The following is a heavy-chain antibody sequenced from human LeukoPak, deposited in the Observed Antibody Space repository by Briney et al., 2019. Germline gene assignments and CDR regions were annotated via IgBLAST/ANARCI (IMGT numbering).Heavy chain of an antibody. D-gene: IGHD6-13*01. V-gene: IGHV1-18*01. CDR2: ISAYNGNT. CDR3: AHSSTSSSWLLGDY. Sequence: PQASVKVSCKASGYTFTSYGISWVRQAPGQGLEWMGWISAYNGNTNYAQKFQGRVTMATDTSTSTAYMELRSLRSDGTAVYYCAHSSTSSSWLLGDYWGQGTLVTVSS. J-gene: IGHJ4*02. CDR1: GYTFTSYG.